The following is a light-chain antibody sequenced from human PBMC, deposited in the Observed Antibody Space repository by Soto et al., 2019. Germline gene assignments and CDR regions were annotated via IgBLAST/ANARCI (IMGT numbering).Light chain of an antibody. CDR1: SSDVGAYDY. CDR2: DVS. V-gene: IGLV2-14*03. Sequence: QSVLPQPASVSGSPGQSITVSCPGTSSDVGAYDYVSWYQHHPGKAPKLMIYDVSYRPSGVSNRFSGSKSGNTASLTISGLQAEDEADYYCSSYTSSSTLVFGTGTKVTVL. J-gene: IGLJ1*01. CDR3: SSYTSSSTLV.